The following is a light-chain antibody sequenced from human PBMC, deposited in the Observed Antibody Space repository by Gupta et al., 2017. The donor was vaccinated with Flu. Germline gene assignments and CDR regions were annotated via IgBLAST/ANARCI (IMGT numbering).Light chain of an antibody. CDR2: AAS. V-gene: IGKV1-9*01. CDR3: QQRNSYPIT. Sequence: DIQLIQSPSFLSASVGDRVTITCRASQGISSYLAWYQQKPGKAPKLLIYAASTLQSGVPSRFSGSGSGTEFTLTISSLQPEDFATYYCQQRNSYPITFGQGTRVEIK. J-gene: IGKJ5*01. CDR1: QGISSY.